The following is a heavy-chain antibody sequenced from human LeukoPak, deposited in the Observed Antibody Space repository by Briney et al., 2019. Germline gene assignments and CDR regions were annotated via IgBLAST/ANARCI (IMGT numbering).Heavy chain of an antibody. CDR2: IKQDGSEK. Sequence: GGSLRLSCAASGFTFSNYWMTWVRQAPGKGLEWVASIKQDGSEKNYVDSVKGRFTISRDNAKNSLYLQMNSLRAEDTAVYYCARHSNGWSEGTYWGQGTLVTVTS. CDR3: ARHSNGWSEGTY. J-gene: IGHJ4*02. D-gene: IGHD6-19*01. V-gene: IGHV3-7*03. CDR1: GFTFSNYW.